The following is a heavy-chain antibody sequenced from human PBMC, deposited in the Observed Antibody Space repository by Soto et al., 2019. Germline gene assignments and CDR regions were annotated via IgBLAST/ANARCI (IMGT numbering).Heavy chain of an antibody. V-gene: IGHV4-4*07. D-gene: IGHD3-22*01. CDR3: ASHSYDSSGYYDHY. J-gene: IGHJ4*02. Sequence: PSETLSLTCTVSGGSISSYYWSWIRQPAGKGLEWIGRIYTSGSTNYNPSLKSRVTMSVDTSKNQFSLKLSSVTAADTAVYYCASHSYDSSGYYDHYCGQGTLLTVSS. CDR1: GGSISSYY. CDR2: IYTSGST.